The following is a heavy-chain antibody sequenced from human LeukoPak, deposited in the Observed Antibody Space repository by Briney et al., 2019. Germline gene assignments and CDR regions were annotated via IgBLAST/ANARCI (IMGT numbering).Heavy chain of an antibody. J-gene: IGHJ6*02. CDR3: ARVRSYGMDV. CDR1: GFTFSRYW. CDR2: IKQDGSEK. Sequence: GGSLRLSCAASGFTFSRYWMSWVRQAPGKGLEWVANIKQDGSEKYYVDSVKGRFTISRDNAKNSLYLQMNSLRAEDTAVYYCARVRSYGMDVWGQGTTVTVSS. V-gene: IGHV3-7*01.